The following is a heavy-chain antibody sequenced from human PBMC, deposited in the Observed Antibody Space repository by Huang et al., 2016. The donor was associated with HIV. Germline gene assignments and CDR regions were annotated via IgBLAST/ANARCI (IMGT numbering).Heavy chain of an antibody. V-gene: IGHV4-34*02. CDR1: GGSFSGYF. CDR3: AREIMISFGGPFDS. D-gene: IGHD3-16*01. Sequence: QVQLEQWGAGLLKPSETLSLTCAVYGGSFSGYFWNWIRQSPGKGLESIGQINHAGVTDYNPSLKSRATISVDTSKNQFSLKLTSVTAADTAIYYCAREIMISFGGPFDSWGHGNLVTVSS. J-gene: IGHJ5*01. CDR2: INHAGVT.